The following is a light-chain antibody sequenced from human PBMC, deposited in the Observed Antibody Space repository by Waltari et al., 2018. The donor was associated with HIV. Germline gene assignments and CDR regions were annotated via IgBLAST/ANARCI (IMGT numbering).Light chain of an antibody. CDR1: QSVSNN. CDR2: GAS. J-gene: IGKJ1*01. CDR3: QQYDNWPPKT. Sequence: EIVMTQSPATLSVSPGERATLSCRASQSVSNNLAWYQQKPGQAPRFLIYGASTRATGIPARFSGSGSGTEFTLTISSLQSEDIAVYYCQQYDNWPPKTFGQGTKVEIK. V-gene: IGKV3-15*01.